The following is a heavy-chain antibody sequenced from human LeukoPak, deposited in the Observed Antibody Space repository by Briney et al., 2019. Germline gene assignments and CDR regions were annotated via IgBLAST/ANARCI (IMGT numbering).Heavy chain of an antibody. CDR1: GGSVSSSSYY. D-gene: IGHD2-15*01. Sequence: SETLSLTCTVSGGSVSSSSYYWGWIRQPPGKGLEWIGRVYYSGSTYYNPSLKSRVTISVDTSKNQFSLKMSSVTAADTTLFYCARHRGGSSPSVFDSWGQGTLVTVSS. CDR2: VYYSGST. V-gene: IGHV4-39*01. CDR3: ARHRGGSSPSVFDS. J-gene: IGHJ4*02.